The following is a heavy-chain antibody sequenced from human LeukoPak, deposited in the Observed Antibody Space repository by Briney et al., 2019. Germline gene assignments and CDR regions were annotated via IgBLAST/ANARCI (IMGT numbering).Heavy chain of an antibody. CDR2: LYTSGIT. Sequence: NPSETLSLTCTVSGDSISSYSWTWIRQPAGKGLEWIGRLYTSGITHYNPSLKSRVTMSVDTSKNQFSLMLTSLTAADTAVYYCARALYFGELGYYYRDLWAKGTTVTVSS. CDR3: ARALYFGELGYYYRDL. CDR1: GDSISSYS. V-gene: IGHV4-4*07. D-gene: IGHD3-10*01. J-gene: IGHJ6*03.